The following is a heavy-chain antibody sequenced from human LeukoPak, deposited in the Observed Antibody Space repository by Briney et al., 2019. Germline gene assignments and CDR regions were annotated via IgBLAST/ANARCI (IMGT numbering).Heavy chain of an antibody. Sequence: SETLSLTCTVSGGSISSSSYYWGWIRQPPGKGLEWIGSIYYSGSTYYNPSLKSRVTISVDTSKNQFSLKLSSVTAADTAVYYCARPDSGSPRSWGQGTLVTVSS. CDR1: GGSISSSSYY. CDR2: IYYSGST. J-gene: IGHJ5*02. CDR3: ARPDSGSPRS. V-gene: IGHV4-39*07. D-gene: IGHD1-26*01.